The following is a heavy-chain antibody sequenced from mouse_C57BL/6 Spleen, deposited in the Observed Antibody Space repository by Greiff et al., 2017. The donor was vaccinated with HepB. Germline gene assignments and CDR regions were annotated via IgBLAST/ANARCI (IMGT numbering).Heavy chain of an antibody. Sequence: QVQLQQSGAELVMPGASVKLSCKASGYTFTSYWMHWVKQRPGQGLEWIGEIDPSDSYTNYNQKFKGKSTFTVDKSSITAYMQLSILTSEDSSVYYCARNPLPFDCWGQCTTLTVSS. CDR1: GYTFTSYW. V-gene: IGHV1-69*01. D-gene: IGHD2-10*01. CDR2: IDPSDSYT. CDR3: ARNPLPFDC. J-gene: IGHJ2*01.